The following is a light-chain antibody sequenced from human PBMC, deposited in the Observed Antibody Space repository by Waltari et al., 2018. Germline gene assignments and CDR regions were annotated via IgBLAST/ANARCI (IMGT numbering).Light chain of an antibody. V-gene: IGKV3-20*01. CDR1: QRVGRTV. CDR2: DAS. J-gene: IGKJ1*01. CDR3: QKYGTRPAT. Sequence: ELVLTQSPASLSLSPGDRATLSCRASQRVGRTVALYQQRPDQAPSLLIYDASTRSTGIPDMFVSCGSGTAFSLPISRLEPEDFAVYYCQKYGTRPATFGQGTKVEVK.